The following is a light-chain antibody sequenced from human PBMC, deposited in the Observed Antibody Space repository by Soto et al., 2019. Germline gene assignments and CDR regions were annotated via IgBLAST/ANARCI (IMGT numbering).Light chain of an antibody. CDR3: SSFTGDNTHV. CDR2: INSDGSH. CDR1: SGHSTYA. V-gene: IGLV4-69*01. Sequence: QSVLTQSPSASASLGASVKLTCTLSSGHSTYAIAWHQQQPEKGPRYLMEINSDGSHNKGDGIPDRFSGSSSGTERYLTISSLQSEDEADYYCSSFTGDNTHVFGGGTKLTVL. J-gene: IGLJ2*01.